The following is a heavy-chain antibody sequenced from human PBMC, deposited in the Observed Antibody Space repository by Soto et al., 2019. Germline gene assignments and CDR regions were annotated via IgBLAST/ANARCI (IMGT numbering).Heavy chain of an antibody. CDR3: ARRCGGDCYSYYYYGMDV. D-gene: IGHD2-21*02. Sequence: SETLSLTCTVSGGSISSSSYYWGWIRQPPGKGLEWIGSIYYSGSTYYNPSLKSRVTISVDTSKNQFSLKLSSVTAADTAVYYCARRCGGDCYSYYYYGMDVWGQGTTVTVSS. CDR2: IYYSGST. CDR1: GGSISSSSYY. V-gene: IGHV4-39*01. J-gene: IGHJ6*02.